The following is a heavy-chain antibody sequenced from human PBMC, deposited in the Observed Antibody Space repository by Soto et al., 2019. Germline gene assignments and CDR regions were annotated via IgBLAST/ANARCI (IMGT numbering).Heavy chain of an antibody. CDR3: VKSGYSSSPPDAFDI. Sequence: GGSLRLSCSASGFTFSSYAMHWVRQAPGKGLEYVSAISSNGGSTYYADSVKGRFTISRDNSKNTLYLQMSSLRAEDTAVYYCVKSGYSSSPPDAFDIWGQGTMVTVSS. V-gene: IGHV3-64D*06. CDR2: ISSNGGST. D-gene: IGHD6-6*01. CDR1: GFTFSSYA. J-gene: IGHJ3*02.